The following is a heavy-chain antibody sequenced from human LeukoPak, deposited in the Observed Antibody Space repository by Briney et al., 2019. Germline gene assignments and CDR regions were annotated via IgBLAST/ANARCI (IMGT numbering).Heavy chain of an antibody. D-gene: IGHD3-10*01. CDR1: GFTFSSYS. CDR3: ARLGLGELLMDH. Sequence: PGGSLRLSCAASGFTFSSYSMNWVRQAPGKGLEWVSSISSSSSYIYYADSVKGRFTISRDNARKSLYLQMNSLRAEDTAVYYCARLGLGELLMDHWGQGTLVTVSS. V-gene: IGHV3-21*01. J-gene: IGHJ4*02. CDR2: ISSSSSYI.